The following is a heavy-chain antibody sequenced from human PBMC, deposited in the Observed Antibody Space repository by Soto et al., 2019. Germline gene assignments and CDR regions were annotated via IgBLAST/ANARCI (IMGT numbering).Heavy chain of an antibody. J-gene: IGHJ4*02. D-gene: IGHD3-10*01. V-gene: IGHV1-24*01. CDR2: FDPEDGET. CDR1: GYTLTELS. Sequence: ASVKVSCKVSGYTLTELSMHWVRQAPGKGLEWMGGFDPEDGETIYAQKFQGRVTMTEDTSTDTAYLELSSLRSEDTAVYYCATRPTFGESTFDYWGQGTLVTVPS. CDR3: ATRPTFGESTFDY.